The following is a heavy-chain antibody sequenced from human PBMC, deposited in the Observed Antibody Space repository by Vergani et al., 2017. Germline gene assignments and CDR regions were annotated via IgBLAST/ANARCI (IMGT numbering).Heavy chain of an antibody. V-gene: IGHV4-59*01. J-gene: IGHJ5*02. CDR3: ARKGSSSWYGDWFDP. D-gene: IGHD6-13*01. Sequence: QVQLQESGPGRVKPSETLYLTCTVSGGSISSYYWRWIRQPPGKGLEWIGYIYYSGSTNYNPSLKSRVTISVDTSKNQFSLKLSSVTAADTAVYYCARKGSSSWYGDWFDPWGQGTLVTVSS. CDR1: GGSISSYY. CDR2: IYYSGST.